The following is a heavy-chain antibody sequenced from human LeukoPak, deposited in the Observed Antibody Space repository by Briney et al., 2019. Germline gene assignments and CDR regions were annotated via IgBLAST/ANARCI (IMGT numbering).Heavy chain of an antibody. CDR2: IKQDGSEK. V-gene: IGHV3-7*03. J-gene: IGHJ4*02. CDR3: AKEGRSLQTY. CDR1: GFTFSAYW. D-gene: IGHD5-24*01. Sequence: GGSLRLSCAVSGFTFSAYWMSWVRQAPGKGLEWVANIKQDGSEKYYVDSVKGRFTISRDNAKNSLYLQMNSLRVEDTAVYYCAKEGRSLQTYWGQGTLVTVSS.